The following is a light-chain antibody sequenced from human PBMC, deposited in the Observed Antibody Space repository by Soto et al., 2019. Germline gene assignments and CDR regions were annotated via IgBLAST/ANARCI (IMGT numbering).Light chain of an antibody. CDR2: DTS. CDR3: QQYSNWPPNT. J-gene: IGKJ5*01. CDR1: PSVSLY. Sequence: ETEMILYPGTMSVSLWERVTLSCMASPSVSLYLACYQQKLGPAPRLLIYDTSTRVTGISARFSGCGSGTEFTLTISSLQAEDFAVYYCQQYSNWPPNTFGRRTRLEIK. V-gene: IGKV3-15*01.